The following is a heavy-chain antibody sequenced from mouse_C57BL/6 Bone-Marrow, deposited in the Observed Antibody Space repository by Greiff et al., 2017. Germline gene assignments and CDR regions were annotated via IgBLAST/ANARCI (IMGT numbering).Heavy chain of an antibody. CDR2: INPNNGGT. Sequence: VHVKQSGPELVKPGASVKIPCKASGYTFTDYNMDWVKQSHGKSLEWIGDINPNNGGTIYNQKFKGKATLTVDKSSSTAYMELRSLTSEDTAVYYCARKGVLHHGSSYYFDYWGQGTTLTVSS. CDR3: ARKGVLHHGSSYYFDY. V-gene: IGHV1-18*01. CDR1: GYTFTDYN. J-gene: IGHJ2*01. D-gene: IGHD1-1*01.